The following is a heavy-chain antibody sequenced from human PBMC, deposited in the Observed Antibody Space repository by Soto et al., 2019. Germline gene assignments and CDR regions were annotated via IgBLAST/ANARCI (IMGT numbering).Heavy chain of an antibody. CDR3: ARALPVAKGGFDP. J-gene: IGHJ5*02. CDR2: IYTAGGT. V-gene: IGHV3-53*02. Sequence: EVQLVETGGGLIQPGGSLRLSCAASGFTVSNTYMTWVRQPPGKGLECVSVIYTAGGTNSADSVKGRFIISRDNSKNTLYLQMNSLRAEDAAVYYCARALPVAKGGFDPWGQGTLVTVSS. D-gene: IGHD2-2*01. CDR1: GFTVSNTY.